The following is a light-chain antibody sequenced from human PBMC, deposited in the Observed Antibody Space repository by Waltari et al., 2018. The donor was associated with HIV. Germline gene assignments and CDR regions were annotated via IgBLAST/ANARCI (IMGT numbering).Light chain of an antibody. J-gene: IGKJ1*01. CDR2: WAS. CDR3: QQFFNFPRT. V-gene: IGKV4-1*01. CDR1: QTVLHNSNNRNH. Sequence: SSQTVLHNSNNRNHLAWYQQRPGQPPKLLIYWASIRESGVPDRFTGSGSGTDFNLTISSLQADDVAVYYCQQFFNFPRTFGQGTKVEI.